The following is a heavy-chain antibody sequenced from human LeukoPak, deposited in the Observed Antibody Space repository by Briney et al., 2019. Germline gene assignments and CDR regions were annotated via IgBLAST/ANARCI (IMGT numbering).Heavy chain of an antibody. J-gene: IGHJ5*02. CDR2: INGNGNST. V-gene: IGHV3-23*01. Sequence: GGSLRLSCAASGFIFSNYPMTWVRQAPGKGLEWVSTINGNGNSTYYANSVKGRFTVSRDNPHNTLHLQMDSLRAEDTAIYYCARLVIVLPADWFDPWGQGTLVTVSS. D-gene: IGHD5-12*01. CDR1: GFIFSNYP. CDR3: ARLVIVLPADWFDP.